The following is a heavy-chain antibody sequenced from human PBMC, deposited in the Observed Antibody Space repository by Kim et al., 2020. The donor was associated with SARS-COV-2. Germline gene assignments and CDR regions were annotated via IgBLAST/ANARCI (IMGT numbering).Heavy chain of an antibody. CDR3: ARQGPSITLDY. CDR1: GYSFTSYW. D-gene: IGHD3-3*02. J-gene: IGHJ4*02. CDR2: INPRDSDT. V-gene: IGHV5-51*01. Sequence: GESLKISCKSSGYSFTSYWIGWVRQMPGKGLEWMGIINPRDSDTRYSPSFQGQVTLSVAKSITTAYVQWSSLKASDTAIYYCARQGPSITLDYWGQGTLVSVSS.